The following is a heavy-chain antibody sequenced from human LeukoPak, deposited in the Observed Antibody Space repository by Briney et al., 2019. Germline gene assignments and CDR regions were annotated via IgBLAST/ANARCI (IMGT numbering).Heavy chain of an antibody. Sequence: GESLKISCKGPGYSFTSYWIGWVRQMPGKGLEWMGIIYPGDSDTGYSPSFQGQVTISADKSISTAYLQWSSLKASDTAMYYCARHLATVAGTVYYYYMDVWGKGTTVTVSS. CDR1: GYSFTSYW. J-gene: IGHJ6*03. D-gene: IGHD6-19*01. CDR3: ARHLATVAGTVYYYYMDV. V-gene: IGHV5-51*01. CDR2: IYPGDSDT.